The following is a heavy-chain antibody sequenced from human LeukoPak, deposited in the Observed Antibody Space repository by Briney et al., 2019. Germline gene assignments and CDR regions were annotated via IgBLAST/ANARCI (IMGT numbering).Heavy chain of an antibody. J-gene: IGHJ3*02. Sequence: KSSETLSLTCTVSGGSISSYYWNWIRQPAGKGLEWIGRIHTSGSTNYNPSLKSRVTMSVDTSKNKFSLKLSSVTAADTAVYYCARGLKTVVKGRAAFDIWGQGTMVTVSS. CDR2: IHTSGST. D-gene: IGHD4-23*01. CDR3: ARGLKTVVKGRAAFDI. CDR1: GGSISSYY. V-gene: IGHV4-4*07.